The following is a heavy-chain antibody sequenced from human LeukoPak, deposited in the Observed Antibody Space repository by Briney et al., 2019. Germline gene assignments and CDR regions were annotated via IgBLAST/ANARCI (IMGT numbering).Heavy chain of an antibody. J-gene: IGHJ4*02. V-gene: IGHV3-23*01. CDR1: GFTFSSYG. CDR2: ISGSGGST. CDR3: AKDRVSGSVFDY. D-gene: IGHD1-26*01. Sequence: GGSLRLSCAASGFTFSSYGMSWVRQAPGKGLEWVSAISGSGGSTYYADSVKGRFTISRDNSKNTLYLQMNSLRAEDTAVYCCAKDRVSGSVFDYWGQGTLVTVSS.